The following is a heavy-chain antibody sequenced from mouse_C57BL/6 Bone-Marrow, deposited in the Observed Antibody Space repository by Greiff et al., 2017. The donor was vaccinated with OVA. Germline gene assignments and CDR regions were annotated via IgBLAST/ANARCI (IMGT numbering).Heavy chain of an antibody. CDR2: IDPETGGT. CDR1: GYTFTDYE. V-gene: IGHV1-15*01. J-gene: IGHJ3*01. Sequence: QVQLQQSGAELVRPGASVTLSCKASGYTFTDYEMHWVKQTPVHGLEWIGSIDPETGGTAYNQKFKGKAILTADKSSSTAYMELRSLTSEDSAVYYCTWNVWFAYWGQGTLVTVSA. CDR3: TWNVWFAY.